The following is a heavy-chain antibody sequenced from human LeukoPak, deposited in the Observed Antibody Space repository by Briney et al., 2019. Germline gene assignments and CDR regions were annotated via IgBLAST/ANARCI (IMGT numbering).Heavy chain of an antibody. D-gene: IGHD3-10*01. CDR3: AKDQPYYGSGSYEGPFDY. CDR1: GFTVSSNY. Sequence: AGGSLRLSCAASGFTVSSNYMSWVRQAPGKGLEWVSVIYSGGSTYYADSVKGRFTISRDNSKNTLYLQMNSLRAEDTAVYYCAKDQPYYGSGSYEGPFDYWGQGTLVTVSS. V-gene: IGHV3-53*01. J-gene: IGHJ4*02. CDR2: IYSGGST.